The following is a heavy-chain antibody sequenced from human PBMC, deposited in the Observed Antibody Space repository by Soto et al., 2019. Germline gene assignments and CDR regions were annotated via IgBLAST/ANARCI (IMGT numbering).Heavy chain of an antibody. CDR3: AKGGAIVAAGTRVYLYNAMDV. CDR2: INPNSGDT. Sequence: GPVKVSCKASGYTFTGYYVHWVRQAPGQGLEWMGWINPNSGDTYLAQRFQGRVTMNRDTSIGTAYMELRGLTSDDTAEYYCAKGGAIVAAGTRVYLYNAMDVWGQGTTVTVSS. V-gene: IGHV1-2*02. CDR1: GYTFTGYY. D-gene: IGHD1-26*01. J-gene: IGHJ6*02.